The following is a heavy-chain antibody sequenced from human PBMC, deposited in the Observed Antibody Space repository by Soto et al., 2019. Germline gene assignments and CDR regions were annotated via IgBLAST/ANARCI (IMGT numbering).Heavy chain of an antibody. CDR2: ISYDGSNK. V-gene: IGHV3-30-3*01. J-gene: IGHJ4*02. CDR1: GFTFSSYA. CDR3: ARDSSGWDYFDY. Sequence: PGGSLRLSCAASGFTFSSYAMHWVRQAPGKGLEWVAVISYDGSNKYYADSVKGRFTISRDNSKNTLYLQMNSLRAEDTAVYYCARDSSGWDYFDYWGQGTLVTVSS. D-gene: IGHD6-19*01.